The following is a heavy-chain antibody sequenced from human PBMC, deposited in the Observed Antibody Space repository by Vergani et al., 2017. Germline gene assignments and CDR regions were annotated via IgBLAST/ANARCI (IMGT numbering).Heavy chain of an antibody. D-gene: IGHD3-10*01. Sequence: QVQLQQWGAGLLKPSETLSLTCAVYGGSFSGYYWSWIRQPPGKGLEWIGEINHSGSTNYNPSLKSRVTISVDTSKNQFSLKLSSVTAADTAVYYCARRGYHYYGSGSSYNWFDPWGQGTLVTVSS. V-gene: IGHV4-34*01. J-gene: IGHJ5*02. CDR2: INHSGST. CDR3: ARRGYHYYGSGSSYNWFDP. CDR1: GGSFSGYY.